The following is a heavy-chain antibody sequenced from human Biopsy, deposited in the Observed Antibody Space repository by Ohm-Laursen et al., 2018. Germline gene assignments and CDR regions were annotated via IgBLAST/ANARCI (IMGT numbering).Heavy chain of an antibody. CDR1: GVSINGGRYY. V-gene: IGHV4-31*01. D-gene: IGHD3-22*01. Sequence: TLSLTCTVSGVSINGGRYYWNWIRHHPGKGLEWIGYIFNSANTYYNPSLKNLITISGDTSKSQFSLKLNSVTAADTAVYYCARGDYFDSNGYFWFDPWGQGTLVTVSS. J-gene: IGHJ5*02. CDR2: IFNSANT. CDR3: ARGDYFDSNGYFWFDP.